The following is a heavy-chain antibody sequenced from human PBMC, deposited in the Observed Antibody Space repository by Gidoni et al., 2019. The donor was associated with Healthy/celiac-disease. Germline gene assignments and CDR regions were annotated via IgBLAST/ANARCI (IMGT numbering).Heavy chain of an antibody. D-gene: IGHD2-2*02. V-gene: IGHV3-9*01. Sequence: EVQLVESGGGLVQPGRSLRLSCAASGFTFDDYAMHWVRQAPGKGLGWVSGISWNSGSIGYADSVKGRFTISRDNAKNSLYLQMNSLRAEDTALYYCAKAGRYCSSTSCYNDYWGQGTLVTVSS. CDR1: GFTFDDYA. CDR2: ISWNSGSI. CDR3: AKAGRYCSSTSCYNDY. J-gene: IGHJ4*02.